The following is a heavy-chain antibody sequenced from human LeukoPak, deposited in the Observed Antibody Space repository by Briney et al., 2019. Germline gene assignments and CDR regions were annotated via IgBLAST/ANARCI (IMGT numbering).Heavy chain of an antibody. D-gene: IGHD3-16*01. V-gene: IGHV4-59*01. J-gene: IGHJ4*02. CDR3: ARGRGGGILDS. CDR1: GGSISSYY. Sequence: PSETLSLTCTVSGGSISSYYWSWLRQPPGKGRGWIGYIYYSGRTNYNPSLKSRDTISVDTSKNQFSLKMSSVTDAGTAVYYCARGRGGGILDSWGQGNLVTVSS. CDR2: IYYSGRT.